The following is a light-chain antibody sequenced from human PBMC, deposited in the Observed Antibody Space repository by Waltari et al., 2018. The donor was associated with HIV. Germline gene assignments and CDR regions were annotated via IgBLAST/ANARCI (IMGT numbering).Light chain of an antibody. CDR3: SSYTSSSTRV. Sequence: QSALTQPASVSGSPGPSIPISCTGTRGDVGGYDYVSWYQQHPGKAPKLMIYDVSNRPSGVSNRFSGSKSGNTASLIISGLQAEDEADYYCSSYTSSSTRVFGTGTAVTVV. CDR1: RGDVGGYDY. CDR2: DVS. V-gene: IGLV2-14*03. J-gene: IGLJ1*01.